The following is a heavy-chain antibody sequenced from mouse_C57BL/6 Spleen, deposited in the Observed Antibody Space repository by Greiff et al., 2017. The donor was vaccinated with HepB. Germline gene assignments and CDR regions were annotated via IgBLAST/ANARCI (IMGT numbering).Heavy chain of an antibody. Sequence: VQLQQPGAELVKPGASVKLSCKASGYTFTSYWMHWVKQRPGRGLEWIGMIHPNSGSTNYNEKFKSKATLTVDKSSSTAYMQLSSLTSEDSAVYYCARWSSRYAMDYWGQGTSVTVSS. CDR2: IHPNSGST. V-gene: IGHV1-64*01. CDR1: GYTFTSYW. CDR3: ARWSSRYAMDY. D-gene: IGHD1-1*01. J-gene: IGHJ4*01.